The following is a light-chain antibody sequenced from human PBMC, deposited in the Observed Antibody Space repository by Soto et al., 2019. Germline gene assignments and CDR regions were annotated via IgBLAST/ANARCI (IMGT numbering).Light chain of an antibody. V-gene: IGLV2-14*01. CDR1: NSDIGGYNY. Sequence: QSALTQPASVSGSPGQSITISCTGTNSDIGGYNYVSWYQQHPGKAPKLMIYEVTNRPSGVSNRFSGSKSGNTASLTISGLQAEDEADYYCASYTSSSTLGVVFGGGTKLTVL. CDR2: EVT. J-gene: IGLJ2*01. CDR3: ASYTSSSTLGVV.